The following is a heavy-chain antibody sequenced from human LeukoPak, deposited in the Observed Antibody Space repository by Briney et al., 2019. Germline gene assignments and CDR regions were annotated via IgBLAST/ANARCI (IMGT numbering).Heavy chain of an antibody. Sequence: GESLKISCKGSGYSFTSYWIGWVRQMPGKGLEWMGIIYPGDSDTTYSPSFQGQVTLSAAKSNSTAYLQWSSLKASDTAIYYCARRVDYGGNYYLDYWGQGTLVTVSS. J-gene: IGHJ4*02. D-gene: IGHD4-23*01. CDR3: ARRVDYGGNYYLDY. CDR2: IYPGDSDT. V-gene: IGHV5-51*01. CDR1: GYSFTSYW.